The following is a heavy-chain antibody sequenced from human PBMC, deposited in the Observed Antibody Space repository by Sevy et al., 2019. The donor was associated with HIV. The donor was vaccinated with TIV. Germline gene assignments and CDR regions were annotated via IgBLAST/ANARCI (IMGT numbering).Heavy chain of an antibody. J-gene: IGHJ6*02. CDR3: ARDLGYCSSTSCSYYGMDV. Sequence: GGSLRLSCAASGFTFSSYAMLWVRQAPGKGLEWVAVISYDGSNKYYADSVKGRFTISRDNSKNTLYLQMNSLRAEDTAVYYCARDLGYCSSTSCSYYGMDVWGQGTTVTVSS. V-gene: IGHV3-30-3*01. CDR2: ISYDGSNK. D-gene: IGHD2-2*01. CDR1: GFTFSSYA.